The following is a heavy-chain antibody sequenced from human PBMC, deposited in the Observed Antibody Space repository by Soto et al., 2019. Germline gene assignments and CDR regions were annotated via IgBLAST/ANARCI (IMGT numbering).Heavy chain of an antibody. D-gene: IGHD3-10*01. V-gene: IGHV4-34*01. CDR2: INHSGST. CDR1: GGSFSGYY. Sequence: SETLSLTCAVYGGSFSGYYWAWIRQPPGTGLEWIGEINHSGSTNYNPSLKSRVTISVDTSKNQFSLKLISVTAADTAVYYCARHFGAVVIKGWGYWGQGKLVTVSS. J-gene: IGHJ4*02. CDR3: ARHFGAVVIKGWGY.